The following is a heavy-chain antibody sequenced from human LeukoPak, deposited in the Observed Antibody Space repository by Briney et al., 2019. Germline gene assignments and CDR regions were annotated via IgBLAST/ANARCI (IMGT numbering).Heavy chain of an antibody. CDR1: GYRFNAYW. V-gene: IGHV5-51*01. CDR3: ARLLSYSNYQIYYYYYGMDV. J-gene: IGHJ6*02. D-gene: IGHD4-11*01. CDR2: IYPDDSDT. Sequence: GESLKISCKGSGYRFNAYWIAWVRQMPGKGLEWMGIIYPDDSDTRYSPSFQGQVTISADKSISTAYLQWSSLKASDTAVYYCARLLSYSNYQIYYYYYGMDVWGQGTTVTVSS.